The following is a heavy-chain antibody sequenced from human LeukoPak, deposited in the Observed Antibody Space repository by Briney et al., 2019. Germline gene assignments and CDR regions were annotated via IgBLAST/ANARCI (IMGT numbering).Heavy chain of an antibody. J-gene: IGHJ4*02. CDR1: GGSFSGYY. D-gene: IGHD3-22*01. CDR3: ARGRSSGYYFDY. Sequence: SETLSLTCAVYGGSFSGYYWSWIRQPPGKGLEWIGYIYHSGSTYYNPSLKSRVTISVDRSKNQFSLKLSSVTAADTAVYYCARGRSSGYYFDYWGQGTLVTVSS. CDR2: IYHSGST. V-gene: IGHV4-34*01.